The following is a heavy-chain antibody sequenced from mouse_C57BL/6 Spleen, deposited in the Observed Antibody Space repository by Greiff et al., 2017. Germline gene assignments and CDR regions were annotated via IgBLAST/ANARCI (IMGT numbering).Heavy chain of an antibody. V-gene: IGHV5-9-1*02. Sequence: DVMLVESGEGLVKPGGSLKLSCAASGFTFSSYAMSWVRQTPEKRLEWVAYISSGGDYIYYADTVKGRFTISRDNARNTLYLQMSSLKSEDTDMYYCTREDWGFDYWGQGTTLTVSS. CDR1: GFTFSSYA. J-gene: IGHJ2*01. CDR2: ISSGGDYI. CDR3: TREDWGFDY. D-gene: IGHD4-1*01.